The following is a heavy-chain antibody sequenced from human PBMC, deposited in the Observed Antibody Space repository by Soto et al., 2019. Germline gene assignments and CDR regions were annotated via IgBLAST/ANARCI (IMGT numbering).Heavy chain of an antibody. CDR3: AKDRVPDSRWNFDY. D-gene: IGHD2-2*01. J-gene: IGHJ4*02. V-gene: IGHV3-23*01. Sequence: EVQLLESGGGLVQAGGSLRLSCSGWVFRFSTYTRHRVRQARGKGLEWVSGIYGNGAGTFYGESMKGRVTISRDNSKNMVFLQMNSLTPEDTGVYYCAKDRVPDSRWNFDYWGQGILVTVSS. CDR1: VFRFSTYT. CDR2: IYGNGAGT.